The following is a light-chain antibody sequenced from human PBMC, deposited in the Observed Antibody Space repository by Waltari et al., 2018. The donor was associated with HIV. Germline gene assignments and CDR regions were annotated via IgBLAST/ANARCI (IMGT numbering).Light chain of an antibody. Sequence: EIVMTQSPATLSVSLGERATLSCRASQSVRYNLAWYQQKPGQPPIHLIYGASTRATGIPARFSASGSGTEFTLTISSLQSEDFAVYYCQQYKYWPPWTFGQGTKVDIK. J-gene: IGKJ1*01. CDR2: GAS. CDR1: QSVRYN. V-gene: IGKV3-15*01. CDR3: QQYKYWPPWT.